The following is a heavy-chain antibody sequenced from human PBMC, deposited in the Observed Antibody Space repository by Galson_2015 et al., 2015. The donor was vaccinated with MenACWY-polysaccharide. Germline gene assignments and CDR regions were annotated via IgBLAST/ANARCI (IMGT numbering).Heavy chain of an antibody. CDR1: GFSFSTYW. CDR2: INQPGRDK. Sequence: SLRLSCAASGFSFSTYWMSWVRQAPGKGLEWVATINQPGRDKYYVDSVRGRFTISRDNAKNSVHLQMDSLRAEDTAVYYCARPSSGGSYYNDWGQGTLVTVSS. J-gene: IGHJ4*02. CDR3: ARPSSGGSYYND. D-gene: IGHD2-15*01. V-gene: IGHV3-7*01.